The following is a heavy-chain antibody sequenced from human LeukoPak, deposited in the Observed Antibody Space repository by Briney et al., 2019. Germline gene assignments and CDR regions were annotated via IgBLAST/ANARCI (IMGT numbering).Heavy chain of an antibody. J-gene: IGHJ6*03. D-gene: IGHD4-17*01. CDR2: IIPIFGRA. CDR3: ARDPRDYGENYYYYYMDV. V-gene: IGHV1-69*01. Sequence: AVEVSRKASGGTFRSYAISWVRQAPGQGLEWMGGIIPIFGRANYAQKFQGRVTITADESTSTAYMELSSLRSEDTAVYYCARDPRDYGENYYYYYMDVWGKGTTVTVSS. CDR1: GGTFRSYA.